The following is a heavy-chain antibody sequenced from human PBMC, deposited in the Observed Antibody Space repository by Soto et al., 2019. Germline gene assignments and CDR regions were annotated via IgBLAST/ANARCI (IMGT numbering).Heavy chain of an antibody. CDR1: GGSISRGGYY. J-gene: IGHJ3*02. Sequence: SETLSLTRTVSGGSISRGGYYLSWVRQHPGKGLGWIGYIYYSGSTYYNPSLKSRVTISVDTSKNQFSLKLSSVTAADTAVYYCASVYYYDSSGYYADAFDIWGPGTMVTVSS. CDR2: IYYSGST. V-gene: IGHV4-31*03. D-gene: IGHD3-22*01. CDR3: ASVYYYDSSGYYADAFDI.